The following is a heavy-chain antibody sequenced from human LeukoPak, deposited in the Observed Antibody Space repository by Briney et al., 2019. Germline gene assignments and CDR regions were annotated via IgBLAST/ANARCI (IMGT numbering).Heavy chain of an antibody. Sequence: SETLSLTCTVSGGSISSYYWSWIRQPPGKGLEWIGYIYYSGSTNYNPSLKSRVTISVDTSKNQFSLKPSSVTAADTAVYYCARVGSSGYYFGYWGQGTLVTVSS. D-gene: IGHD3-22*01. CDR3: ARVGSSGYYFGY. CDR2: IYYSGST. J-gene: IGHJ4*02. CDR1: GGSISSYY. V-gene: IGHV4-59*01.